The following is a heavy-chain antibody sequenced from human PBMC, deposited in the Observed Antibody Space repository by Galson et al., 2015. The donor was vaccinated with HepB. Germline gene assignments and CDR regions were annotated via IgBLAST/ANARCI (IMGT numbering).Heavy chain of an antibody. Sequence: SVKVSCKASGYTFTSYYMHWVRQATGQGLEWMGWMQPNSGNTAYAQKFQGRITMTRNTSISTAYMELSSLGSEDTAVYYCARGGGITENTYFFGMDVWGQGTTVTVSS. CDR1: GYTFTSYY. V-gene: IGHV1-8*02. D-gene: IGHD1-7*01. CDR3: ARGGGITENTYFFGMDV. J-gene: IGHJ6*02. CDR2: MQPNSGNT.